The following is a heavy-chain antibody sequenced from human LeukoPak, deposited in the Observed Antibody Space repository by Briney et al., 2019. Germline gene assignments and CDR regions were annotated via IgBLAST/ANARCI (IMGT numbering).Heavy chain of an antibody. CDR2: ISYDGSNK. D-gene: IGHD3-3*01. V-gene: IGHV3-30*18. Sequence: PGGSLRLSCAASGFTFSSYGMHWVRQAPGKGLEWVAVISYDGSNKYYADSVKGRFTISRDISKNTLSLQMNRLRAEDTAVYYCAKGLPVSDFWSGNGYYYGMDVWGQGTTVTVS. CDR1: GFTFSSYG. CDR3: AKGLPVSDFWSGNGYYYGMDV. J-gene: IGHJ6*02.